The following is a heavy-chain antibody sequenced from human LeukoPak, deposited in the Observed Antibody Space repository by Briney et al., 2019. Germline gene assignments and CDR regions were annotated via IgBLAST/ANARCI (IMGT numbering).Heavy chain of an antibody. CDR3: ARGPLYYDFWSGSKRGYYYMDV. V-gene: IGHV1-18*01. Sequence: GASVKVSCKASGYTFTTYGFSWVRQAPGQGLEWMGWITPYNGNSYYTQRLQGRVTMTTDTSTNTAYMELRSLRSDDTAVYYCARGPLYYDFWSGSKRGYYYMDVWGKGTTVTVSS. J-gene: IGHJ6*03. CDR1: GYTFTTYG. D-gene: IGHD3-3*01. CDR2: ITPYNGNS.